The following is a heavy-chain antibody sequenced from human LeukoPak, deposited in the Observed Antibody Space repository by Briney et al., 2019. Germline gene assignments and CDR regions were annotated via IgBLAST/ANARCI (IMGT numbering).Heavy chain of an antibody. Sequence: ASVKVSCKASGYTFTGYYMHWVRQVPGQGLEWMGWINPNSGGTNYAQKFQGRVTMTRDTSISTAYMELSRLRSDDTAVYYCARASYCGGDCYPLNFDYWGQGTLVTVSS. J-gene: IGHJ4*02. CDR1: GYTFTGYY. V-gene: IGHV1-2*02. D-gene: IGHD2-21*01. CDR3: ARASYCGGDCYPLNFDY. CDR2: INPNSGGT.